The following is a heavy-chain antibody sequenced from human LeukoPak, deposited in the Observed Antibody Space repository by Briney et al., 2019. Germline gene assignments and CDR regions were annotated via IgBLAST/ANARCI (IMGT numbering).Heavy chain of an antibody. Sequence: AGGSLRLSCAASGFTFSNAWMSWVRQAPGKGLEWVGRIKSKTDGGTTDYAAPVKGRFTISRDDLKNTLYLQMNSLKTEDTAVYYCTTDGGYSYGPFDYWGQGTLVTVSS. CDR1: GFTFSNAW. CDR3: TTDGGYSYGPFDY. D-gene: IGHD5-18*01. V-gene: IGHV3-15*01. J-gene: IGHJ4*02. CDR2: IKSKTDGGTT.